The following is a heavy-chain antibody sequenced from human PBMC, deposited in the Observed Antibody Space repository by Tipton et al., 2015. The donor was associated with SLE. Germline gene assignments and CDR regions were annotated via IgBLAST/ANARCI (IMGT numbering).Heavy chain of an antibody. CDR1: GFTFSSYG. Sequence: SGFTFSSYGMHWVRQVPGKGLVWVSRVSDDESTKTYADSVKGRFTISRGNTRNTLYLQMNSLRVEDTAAYYWVRRSLDDAFDIWGQGTLVTVSS. V-gene: IGHV3-74*03. J-gene: IGHJ3*02. CDR3: VRRSLDDAFDI. CDR2: VSDDESTK. D-gene: IGHD3-16*01.